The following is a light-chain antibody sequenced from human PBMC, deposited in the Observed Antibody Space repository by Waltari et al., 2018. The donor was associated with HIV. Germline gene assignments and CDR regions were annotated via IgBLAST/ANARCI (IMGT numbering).Light chain of an antibody. CDR3: CSYASNYILI. CDR1: SPAAGAYDF. Sequence: QSDQTQPRPVSGSPGQSVTISCTGTSPAAGAYDFLSWYQQHPGKAPKVIISDVSRRPSGVPDRFSASKSGNTASLTISGLQAADEADYFCCSYASNYILIFGGGTKLTVL. CDR2: DVS. V-gene: IGLV2-11*01. J-gene: IGLJ2*01.